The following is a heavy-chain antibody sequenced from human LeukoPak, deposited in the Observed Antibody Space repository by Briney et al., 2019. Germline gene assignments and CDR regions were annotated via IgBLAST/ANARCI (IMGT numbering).Heavy chain of an antibody. J-gene: IGHJ4*02. CDR2: ISGSGGST. CDR1: GFTFSSYA. CDR3: ASGPNTGWSKLDY. Sequence: GGSLRPSCAASGFTFSSYAMSWVRQAPGKGLEWVSAISGSGGSTYYADSVKGRFTISRDNSKNTLYLQMNSLRAEDTAVYYCASGPNTGWSKLDYWGQGTLVTVSS. V-gene: IGHV3-23*01. D-gene: IGHD6-19*01.